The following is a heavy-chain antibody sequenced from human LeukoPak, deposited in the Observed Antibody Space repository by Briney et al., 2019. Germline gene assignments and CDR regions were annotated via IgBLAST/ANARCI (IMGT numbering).Heavy chain of an antibody. CDR2: FDPEDGET. D-gene: IGHD4-23*01. Sequence: ASVKVSCKVSGYNLTELSMHWGRQAPGKGLEWRGGFDPEDGETIYAQKFQGRVTMTEDTSTDTAYMELSSLRSEDTAVYYCATCRDLRWCDAFDIWGQGTMVTVSS. CDR3: ATCRDLRWCDAFDI. V-gene: IGHV1-24*01. J-gene: IGHJ3*02. CDR1: GYNLTELS.